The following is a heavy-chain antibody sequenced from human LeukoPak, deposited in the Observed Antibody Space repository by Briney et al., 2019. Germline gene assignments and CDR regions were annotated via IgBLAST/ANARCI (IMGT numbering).Heavy chain of an antibody. V-gene: IGHV3-33*01. Sequence: PGGSLRLSCAASGFTFSSYGMHWVRQAPVKGLEWVAVIWYDGSNKYYADSVKGRFTISRDNSKNTLYLQMNSLRAEDTAVYYCALAGTGGDYWGQGTLVTVSS. CDR2: IWYDGSNK. CDR1: GFTFSSYG. CDR3: ALAGTGGDY. J-gene: IGHJ4*02. D-gene: IGHD6-19*01.